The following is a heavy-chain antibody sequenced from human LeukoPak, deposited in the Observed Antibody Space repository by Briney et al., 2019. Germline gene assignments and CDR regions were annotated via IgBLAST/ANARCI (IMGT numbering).Heavy chain of an antibody. D-gene: IGHD3-10*01. Sequence: SETLSLTCTVSGGSISSYYWSWIRQPAGKGLESIGHISTSGSTNYNPSLKSRVTMSVDTSKNQFSLKLSSVTAADTAVYYCARDGASEGNWFDPWGQGTLVTVSS. CDR3: ARDGASEGNWFDP. V-gene: IGHV4-4*07. J-gene: IGHJ5*02. CDR2: ISTSGST. CDR1: GGSISSYY.